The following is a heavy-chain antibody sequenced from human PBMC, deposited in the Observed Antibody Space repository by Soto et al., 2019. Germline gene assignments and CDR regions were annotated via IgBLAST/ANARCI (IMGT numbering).Heavy chain of an antibody. Sequence: GASVKVSCKASGYTFTGYYMHWVRQAPGQGLEWMGWINPNSGGTNYAQKFQGWVTMTRNTSISTAYMELSRLRSDDTAVYYCAREEIVPTQPPFDYWGQGTLVTVSS. J-gene: IGHJ4*02. CDR2: INPNSGGT. CDR3: AREEIVPTQPPFDY. CDR1: GYTFTGYY. D-gene: IGHD2-15*01. V-gene: IGHV1-2*04.